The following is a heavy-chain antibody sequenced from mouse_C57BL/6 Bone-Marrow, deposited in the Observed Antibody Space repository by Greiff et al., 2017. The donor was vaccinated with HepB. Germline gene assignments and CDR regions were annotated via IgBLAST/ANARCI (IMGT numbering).Heavy chain of an antibody. V-gene: IGHV1-50*01. CDR2: IDPSDSYT. CDR1: GYTFTSYW. J-gene: IGHJ3*01. Sequence: QVQLQQPGAELVKPGASVKLSCKASGYTFTSYWMQWEKQRPGQGLEWIGEIDPSDSYTNYNQKFKGKATLTVDTSSSTAYMQLSSLTSEDSAVYYCARILRWFAYWGQGTLVTVSA. CDR3: ARILRWFAY.